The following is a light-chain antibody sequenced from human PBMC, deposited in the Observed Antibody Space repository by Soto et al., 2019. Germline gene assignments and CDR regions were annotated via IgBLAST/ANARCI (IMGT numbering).Light chain of an antibody. Sequence: QSALTQPASVSGSPGQSITISCTGTSSDVGSYDLVSWYQHHPGKAPKLMIYEVTKRPSGVSNRFSGSKSGNTASLTISGLQAEDEADYYCCSYASSSTWVFGGGTKLTVL. CDR2: EVT. V-gene: IGLV2-23*02. J-gene: IGLJ3*02. CDR1: SSDVGSYDL. CDR3: CSYASSSTWV.